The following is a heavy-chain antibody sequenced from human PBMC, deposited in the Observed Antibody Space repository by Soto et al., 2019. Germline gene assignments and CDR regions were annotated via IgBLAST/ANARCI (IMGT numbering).Heavy chain of an antibody. D-gene: IGHD2-2*02. CDR3: ARVGACSSTSCYREFDP. V-gene: IGHV4-31*03. Sequence: QVQLQESGPGLVKPSQTLSLTCTVSGGSISSGGYYWSWIRQHPGNGLEWIGYIYYSGSTYYNPSLKSRVTISVDTSKNQFSLKLSSVTAADTAVYYCARVGACSSTSCYREFDPWGQGTLVTVSS. CDR1: GGSISSGGYY. J-gene: IGHJ5*02. CDR2: IYYSGST.